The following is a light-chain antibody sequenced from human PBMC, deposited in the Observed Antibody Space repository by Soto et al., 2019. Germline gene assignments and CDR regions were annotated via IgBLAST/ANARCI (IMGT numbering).Light chain of an antibody. CDR2: GAS. CDR1: QNIRSD. J-gene: IGKJ1*01. CDR3: QQYINWT. Sequence: DIVMTQSPATLSVSPGERATLSCRASQNIRSDLAWYQQKPGQAPRLLMYGASIRATGIPARFSGSGSGTDFTLTISSLQSEDRAIYYCQQYINWTFGQGTKMEIK. V-gene: IGKV3-15*01.